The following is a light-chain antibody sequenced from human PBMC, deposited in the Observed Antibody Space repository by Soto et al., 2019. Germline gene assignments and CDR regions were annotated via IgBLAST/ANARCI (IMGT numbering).Light chain of an antibody. CDR2: WAS. J-gene: IGKJ1*01. Sequence: DIVMTQSPDSLAVSLGERATINCKSSQSVLYSSNNRNPLVWYQQKPGQPPKLLINWASTRQSGVPDRFSGSGSGTDFTLTISSLQAEDVAVYYCQQFYSIPWTFGQGTKVEIK. V-gene: IGKV4-1*01. CDR3: QQFYSIPWT. CDR1: QSVLYSSNNRNP.